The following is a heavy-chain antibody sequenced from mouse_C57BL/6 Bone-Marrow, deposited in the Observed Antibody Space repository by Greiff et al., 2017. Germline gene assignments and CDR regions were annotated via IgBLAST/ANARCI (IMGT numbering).Heavy chain of an antibody. V-gene: IGHV5-4*01. CDR1: GFTFSSYA. CDR3: ARGDYGSYAMDY. CDR2: ISDGGSYT. Sequence: EVHLVESGGGLVKPGGSLKLSCAASGFTFSSYAMSWVRQTPEKRLEWVATISDGGSYTYYPDNVKGRFTISRDNAKNNLYLQMSHLKSEDTAMYYCARGDYGSYAMDYWGQGTSVTVSS. J-gene: IGHJ4*01. D-gene: IGHD1-1*01.